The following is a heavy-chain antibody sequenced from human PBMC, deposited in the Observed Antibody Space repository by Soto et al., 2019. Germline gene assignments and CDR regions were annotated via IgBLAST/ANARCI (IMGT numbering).Heavy chain of an antibody. V-gene: IGHV1-69*13. CDR1: GGTFSSYA. D-gene: IGHD2-2*02. Sequence: SVKVSCKASGGTFSSYAISWVRQAPGQGLEWMGGIIPIFGTANYAQKFQGRVTITADESTSTAYMELSSLRSEDTAVYYCARVPYCSSTSCHIAAAYYYYGMDVWGQGTTVTVSS. CDR2: IIPIFGTA. CDR3: ARVPYCSSTSCHIAAAYYYYGMDV. J-gene: IGHJ6*02.